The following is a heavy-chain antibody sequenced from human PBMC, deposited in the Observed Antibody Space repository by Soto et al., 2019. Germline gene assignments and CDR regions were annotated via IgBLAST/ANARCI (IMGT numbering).Heavy chain of an antibody. V-gene: IGHV1-2*02. CDR2: INPNSGDT. D-gene: IGHD2-2*01. CDR1: GYIFTGYY. J-gene: IGHJ5*01. Sequence: ASVKVSCKASGYIFTGYYINWVRQAPGQGLEWMGWINPNSGDTSYLQKFQGRVSMTTDTSINTAYMELSRVTSDDTAVDYGARPFCSTNSCHNWFDSWGQGTLVTVSS. CDR3: ARPFCSTNSCHNWFDS.